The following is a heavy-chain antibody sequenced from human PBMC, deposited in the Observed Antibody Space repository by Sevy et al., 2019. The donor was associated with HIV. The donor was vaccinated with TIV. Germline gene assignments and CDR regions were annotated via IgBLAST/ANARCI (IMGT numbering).Heavy chain of an antibody. Sequence: GGSLRLSCAASGFTFSSYSMNWVRQAPGKGLEWVSYISDSSTTIYYADSVKGRFTISRDNSKNTLYLQMNSLRAEDTAVYYCARDHDYYDSSGYQDDAFDIWGQGTMVTVSS. CDR1: GFTFSSYS. CDR2: ISDSSTTI. V-gene: IGHV3-48*01. J-gene: IGHJ3*02. CDR3: ARDHDYYDSSGYQDDAFDI. D-gene: IGHD3-22*01.